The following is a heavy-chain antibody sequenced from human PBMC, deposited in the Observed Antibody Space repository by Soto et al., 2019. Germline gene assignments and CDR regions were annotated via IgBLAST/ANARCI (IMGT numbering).Heavy chain of an antibody. V-gene: IGHV3-48*02. J-gene: IGHJ4*02. CDR1: GFTFSSYR. CDR2: ISRSSSNI. D-gene: IGHD2-2*01. CDR3: ARMGCSSTSCYSYHFDE. Sequence: EVQLVESGGGLVQPGGSLTLSCAASGFTFSSYRMNWVRQAPGKGLEWVSYISRSSSNIAYADSVKGRFTISRDNVKNSLYLLMNSLRDEDTAVYYCARMGCSSTSCYSYHFDEWGQGTLVTVSS.